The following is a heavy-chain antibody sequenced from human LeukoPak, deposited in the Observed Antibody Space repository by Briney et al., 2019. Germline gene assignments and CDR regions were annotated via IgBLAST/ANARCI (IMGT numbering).Heavy chain of an antibody. CDR3: AKDPLSYFAGGGGAFEI. V-gene: IGHV3-23*01. CDR1: EFTFSHYA. CDR2: IGGSGGMT. Sequence: PGGSLGLSCVASEFTFSHYAMSWVRLIPGQGLECVSAIGGSGGMTYYADSVKGRFTISRGNSRNTSYLQMNSLRVEDTAVYYCAKDPLSYFAGGGGAFEIWGQGTKVIVSS. J-gene: IGHJ3*02. D-gene: IGHD1-26*01.